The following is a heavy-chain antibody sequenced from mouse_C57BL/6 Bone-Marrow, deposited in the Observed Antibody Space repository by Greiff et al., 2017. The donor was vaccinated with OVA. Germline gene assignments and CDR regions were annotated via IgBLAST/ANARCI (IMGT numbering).Heavy chain of an antibody. V-gene: IGHV14-2*01. D-gene: IGHD1-1*01. Sequence: VQLKQSGAELVKPGASVKLSCKASGFYIKDYYMHWVKQRTEKGLEWIGRIDPEDGETKYDPKFKGKATITADTSSNTAYLQLSSLTSEDTAVYYCVLFYYYGLDYWGQGTTLTVSS. CDR1: GFYIKDYY. CDR2: IDPEDGET. CDR3: VLFYYYGLDY. J-gene: IGHJ2*01.